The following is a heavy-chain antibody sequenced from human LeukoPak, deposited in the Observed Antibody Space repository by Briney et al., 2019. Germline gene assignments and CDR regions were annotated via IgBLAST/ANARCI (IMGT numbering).Heavy chain of an antibody. CDR3: ARDGSGSPGDY. D-gene: IGHD1-26*01. CDR1: GFTFSSYS. CDR2: ITSSSSYI. V-gene: IGHV3-21*01. J-gene: IGHJ4*02. Sequence: GGSLRLSCAASGFTFSSYSTNWVRQAPGKGLEWVSSITSSSSYIYYADSVKGRFTISRDNAKNSLYLQMNSLRAEDTALYYCARDGSGSPGDYWGQGTLVAVSS.